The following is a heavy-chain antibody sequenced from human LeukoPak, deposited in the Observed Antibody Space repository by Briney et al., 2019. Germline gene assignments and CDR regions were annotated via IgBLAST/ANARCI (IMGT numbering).Heavy chain of an antibody. CDR1: GGSISSGGYS. CDR2: IYHSGST. D-gene: IGHD4-23*01. J-gene: IGHJ4*02. Sequence: SQTLSLTCAVSGGSISSGGYSWSWIRQPPGKGLEWIGYIYHSGSTYYNPSLKSRVTISVDRSKNQFSLKLSSVTAADTAVHYCARDSGDYGGTQFDYWGQGTLVTVSS. V-gene: IGHV4-30-2*01. CDR3: ARDSGDYGGTQFDY.